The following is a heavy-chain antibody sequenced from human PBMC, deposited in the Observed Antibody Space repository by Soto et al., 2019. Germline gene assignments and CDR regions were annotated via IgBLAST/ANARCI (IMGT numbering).Heavy chain of an antibody. D-gene: IGHD1-26*01. J-gene: IGHJ5*02. CDR1: GFTFSDAW. V-gene: IGHV3-15*05. CDR3: ITLIPKGQWELGX. CDR2: IKSKTNGGTT. Sequence: GGSLRLSCAASGFTFSDAWMSWVRQAPGKGLEWVCRIKSKTNGGTTDYAGPVKGRFTISRDDSKRTLYVQMNSMKTEDTAIYYCITLIPKGQWELGXWGQVTLVTVSX.